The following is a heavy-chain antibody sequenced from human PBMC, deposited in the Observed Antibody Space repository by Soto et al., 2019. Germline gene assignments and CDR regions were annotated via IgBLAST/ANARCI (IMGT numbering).Heavy chain of an antibody. CDR1: GGSINSGDYY. J-gene: IGHJ5*02. CDR3: ARAPSTYYHDLNGYWYNWFDP. Sequence: SEALSLICTVSGGSINSGDYYWTWVRQSPGKVLDWIGYINYRGTTYYNPSLESRVIIEVDTSRTQFSLKLTSVTATDTAVYYCARAPSTYYHDLNGYWYNWFDPWGQGIQVTVSS. D-gene: IGHD3-22*01. V-gene: IGHV4-30-4*01. CDR2: INYRGTT.